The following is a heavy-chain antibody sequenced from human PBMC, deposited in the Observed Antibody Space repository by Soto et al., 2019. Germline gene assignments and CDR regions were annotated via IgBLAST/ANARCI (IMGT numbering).Heavy chain of an antibody. V-gene: IGHV3-73*01. D-gene: IGHD2-2*01. Sequence: GGSLRLSCAASGFTFSGSAMHWVRQASGKGLEWVGRIRSKANSYATAYAASVKGRFTISRDDSKNTAYLQMNSLKTEDTAVYYCARYCISTSCSNWFDPWGQGTLVTVSS. CDR2: IRSKANSYAT. CDR3: ARYCISTSCSNWFDP. J-gene: IGHJ5*02. CDR1: GFTFSGSA.